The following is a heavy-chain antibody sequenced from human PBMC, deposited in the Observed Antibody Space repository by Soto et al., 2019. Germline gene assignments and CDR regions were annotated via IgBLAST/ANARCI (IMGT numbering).Heavy chain of an antibody. Sequence: GASVKVSCKASGYTFTSYGISWVRQAPGQGLEWMGWISAYNGNTNYAQKLQGRVTMTTDTSTSTAYMELRSLRSDDTAVYYCARDGPYYDSSGYESWGQGTLVTVSS. V-gene: IGHV1-18*01. CDR3: ARDGPYYDSSGYES. CDR2: ISAYNGNT. CDR1: GYTFTSYG. D-gene: IGHD3-22*01. J-gene: IGHJ5*02.